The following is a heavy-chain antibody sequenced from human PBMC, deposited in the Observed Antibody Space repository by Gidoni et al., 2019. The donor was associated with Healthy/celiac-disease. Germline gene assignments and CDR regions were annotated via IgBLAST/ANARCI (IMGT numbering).Heavy chain of an antibody. CDR2: ISGICGST. J-gene: IGHJ4*02. CDR3: AKGPPTKRDCSSTSCYFY. CDR1: GSTVSSSA. D-gene: IGHD2-2*01. V-gene: IGHV3-23*01. Sequence: EVQLLESGGGLVQPGGSLRLSCADSGSTVSSSAMSWVRQAPGKGLEWVSAISGICGSTYYANSVQGRFTISRDNSKNTLYLQMNSLRAEDTAVYYCAKGPPTKRDCSSTSCYFYWGQGTLVTVSS.